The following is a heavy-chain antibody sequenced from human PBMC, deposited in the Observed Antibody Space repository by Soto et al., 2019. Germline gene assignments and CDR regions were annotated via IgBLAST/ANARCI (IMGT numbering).Heavy chain of an antibody. V-gene: IGHV4-59*01. CDR3: ARWREVVSFDY. D-gene: IGHD2-15*01. Sequence: SETLSLTCTVSGGSISSYYWSWIRQPPGKGLEWIGYIYYSGSTNYNPSLKSRVTISVDTSKNQFSLKLSSVTAADTAVYYCARWREVVSFDYWGQGTLVTVSS. J-gene: IGHJ4*02. CDR2: IYYSGST. CDR1: GGSISSYY.